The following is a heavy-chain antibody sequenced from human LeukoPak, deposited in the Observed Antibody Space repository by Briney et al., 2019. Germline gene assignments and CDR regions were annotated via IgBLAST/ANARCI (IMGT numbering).Heavy chain of an antibody. CDR3: ARGGGRYSVDY. V-gene: IGHV1-2*02. Sequence: GASVKVSCKASGYTFIDYYMHWVRQAPGQGLGWIAWISPNSGGTKYVEKFQGRVTMTRDTSITTVYMELSGLSFDDTAVYYCARGGGRYSVDYWGQGTLVIVSS. CDR2: ISPNSGGT. J-gene: IGHJ4*02. CDR1: GYTFIDYY. D-gene: IGHD1-26*01.